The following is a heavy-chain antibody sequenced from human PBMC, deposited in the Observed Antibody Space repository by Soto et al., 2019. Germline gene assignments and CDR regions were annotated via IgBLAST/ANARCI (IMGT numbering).Heavy chain of an antibody. Sequence: QVQLQESGPGLVKPSQTLSLTCSVSGRSVSSAGFYWTWIRQHPGKGLEWIGYIYYSGSTYYRPSLKSLVTISIATSDNQFSLKLSSVTAADTAVYYCARGIFLATAAAYFDFWGQGTLVTVSS. CDR2: IYYSGST. CDR3: ARGIFLATAAAYFDF. CDR1: GRSVSSAGFY. J-gene: IGHJ4*02. D-gene: IGHD6-13*01. V-gene: IGHV4-31*01.